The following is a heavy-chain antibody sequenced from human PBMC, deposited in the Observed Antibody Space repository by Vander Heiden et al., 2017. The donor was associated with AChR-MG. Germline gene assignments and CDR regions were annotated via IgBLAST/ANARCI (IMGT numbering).Heavy chain of an antibody. CDR1: GYTFTSYD. CDR2: MNPNSGNT. CDR3: ARHGPKGPAAKRGVGY. D-gene: IGHD2-2*01. J-gene: IGHJ4*01. Sequence: QVQLVQSGAEVKKPGASVKVSCKASGYTFTSYDINWVRQATGQGLEWMGWMNPNSGNTGYAQKFQGRVTMTRNTSISTAYMELSSLRSEETAVYYCARHGPKGPAAKRGVGYWGHGTLVTVSS. V-gene: IGHV1-8*01.